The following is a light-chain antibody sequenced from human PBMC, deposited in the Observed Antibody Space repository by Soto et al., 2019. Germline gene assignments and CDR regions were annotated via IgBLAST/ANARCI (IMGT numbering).Light chain of an antibody. CDR3: CSYAGGSAFVL. CDR1: SSDVGSYNL. CDR2: EVT. V-gene: IGLV2-23*02. J-gene: IGLJ2*01. Sequence: QSALTQPPSVSGSPGQSITIPCTGTSSDVGSYNLVSWYQQHPGKAPKLIIFEVTERPSGVSARFSGSKSGNTASLTISGLQAEDEAEYHCCSYAGGSAFVLFGGGTKLTVL.